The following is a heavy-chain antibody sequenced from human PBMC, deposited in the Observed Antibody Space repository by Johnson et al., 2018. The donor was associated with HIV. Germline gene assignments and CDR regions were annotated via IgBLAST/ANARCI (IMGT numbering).Heavy chain of an antibody. CDR3: AKDRVRYTSDVDAFDL. J-gene: IGHJ3*01. D-gene: IGHD1-1*01. CDR2: ISWNRENI. Sequence: VQLVESGGGLVKAGGSLRLSCAASGFTFTNAWMTWVRQAPGKGLEWVSGISWNRENIAYADSVRGRFPISRDNAENSLYLQMNSLRAEDTALYSCAKDRVRYTSDVDAFDLWGQGTMVTVSS. V-gene: IGHV3-9*01. CDR1: GFTFTNAW.